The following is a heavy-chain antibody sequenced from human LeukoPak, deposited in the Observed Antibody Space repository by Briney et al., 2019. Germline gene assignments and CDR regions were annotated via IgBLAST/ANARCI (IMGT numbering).Heavy chain of an antibody. J-gene: IGHJ5*02. CDR2: IYYSGST. CDR3: ARGGPEYSSSANWFDP. D-gene: IGHD6-6*01. V-gene: IGHV4-30-4*08. CDR1: GGSISSGDYY. Sequence: SQTLSLTCTVSGGSISSGDYYWSWIRQPPGKGLEWIGYIYYSGSTYYNLSLKSRVTISVDTSKNQFSLKLSSVTAADTAVYYCARGGPEYSSSANWFDPWGQGTLVTVSS.